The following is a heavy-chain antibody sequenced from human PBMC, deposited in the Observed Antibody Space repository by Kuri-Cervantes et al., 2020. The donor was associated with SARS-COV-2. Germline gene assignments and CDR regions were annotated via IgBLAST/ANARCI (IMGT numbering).Heavy chain of an antibody. D-gene: IGHD6-13*01. CDR2: INHSGST. J-gene: IGHJ4*02. Sequence: GSLRLSCAVYGGSFSGYYWSWIRQPPGKGLEWIGEINHSGSTNYNPSLKSRVTISVDTSKNQFSLKLSFVTAADTAVYYCARGGGGSSWYFDYWGQGTLVTVSS. CDR3: ARGGGGSSWYFDY. V-gene: IGHV4-34*01. CDR1: GGSFSGYY.